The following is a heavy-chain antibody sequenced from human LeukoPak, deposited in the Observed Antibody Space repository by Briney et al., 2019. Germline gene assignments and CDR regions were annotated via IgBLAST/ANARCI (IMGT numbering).Heavy chain of an antibody. CDR3: ARIAVAGDDAFDI. V-gene: IGHV3-64*04. CDR1: GFTFSSYA. D-gene: IGHD6-19*01. CDR2: ISSNGGST. Sequence: GGSLRLSCSASGFTFSSYAMHWVRQAPGKGLEYVSSISSNGGSTYYADSVKGRFTISRDNAKNSLYLQMNSLRAEDTAVYYCARIAVAGDDAFDIWGQGTMVTVSS. J-gene: IGHJ3*02.